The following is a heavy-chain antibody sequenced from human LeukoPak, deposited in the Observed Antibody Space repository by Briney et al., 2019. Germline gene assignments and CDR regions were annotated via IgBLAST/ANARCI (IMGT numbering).Heavy chain of an antibody. V-gene: IGHV4-4*07. J-gene: IGHJ3*02. D-gene: IGHD2-2*01. CDR2: MSTSGST. Sequence: PSETLSLTCTVSGASISSYYWSWIRQPAGKGLEWIGRMSTSGSTTYNPSLKSRVTMSVDTSKNQFSLRLTSVTAADTAVYYCARDPGLVPAPTTDAFDIWGQGTMVTVSS. CDR1: GASISSYY. CDR3: ARDPGLVPAPTTDAFDI.